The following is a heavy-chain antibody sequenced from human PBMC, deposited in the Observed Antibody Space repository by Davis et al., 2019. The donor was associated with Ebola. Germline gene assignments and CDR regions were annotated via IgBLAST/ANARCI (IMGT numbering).Heavy chain of an antibody. V-gene: IGHV1-46*01. CDR1: GYTFTSYY. J-gene: IGHJ4*02. CDR2: INPSGGST. CDR3: ARDGYYYDSSGYYRNFDY. D-gene: IGHD3-22*01. Sequence: AASVKVSCKASGYTFTSYYMHWVRQAPEQGLEWMGIINPSGGSTSYAQKFQGRVTMTRDTSTSTVYMELSSLRSEDTAVYYCARDGYYYDSSGYYRNFDYWGQGTLVTVSS.